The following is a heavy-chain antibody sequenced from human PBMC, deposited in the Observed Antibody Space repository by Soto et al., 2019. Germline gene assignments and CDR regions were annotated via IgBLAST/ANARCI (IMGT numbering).Heavy chain of an antibody. CDR2: MTYNGNE. D-gene: IGHD6-13*01. V-gene: IGHV3-30*04. CDR1: GFTFSSYT. CDR3: ARELMPAAGSGDFYAMDV. Sequence: GSLRLSCAASGFTFSSYTMHWVRQAPGKGLEWVAVMTYNGNEYYTDSVRGRFTISRDSSRTTVYLQMNSLIPGDTALYYCARELMPAAGSGDFYAMDVWGQGTTVTVSS. J-gene: IGHJ6*02.